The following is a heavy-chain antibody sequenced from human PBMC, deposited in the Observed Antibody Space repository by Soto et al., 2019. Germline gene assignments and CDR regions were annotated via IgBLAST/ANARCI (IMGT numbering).Heavy chain of an antibody. CDR1: GGTFSSYA. Sequence: SVKVSCKASGGTFSSYAISWVRQAPGQGLEWMGGIIPIFGTANYAQKFQGRVTITADESTSTAYMELSSLRSEDTAVYYCATYGSGSYYLSYYYYGMDVWGQGTTVTSP. D-gene: IGHD3-10*01. CDR2: IIPIFGTA. CDR3: ATYGSGSYYLSYYYYGMDV. J-gene: IGHJ6*02. V-gene: IGHV1-69*13.